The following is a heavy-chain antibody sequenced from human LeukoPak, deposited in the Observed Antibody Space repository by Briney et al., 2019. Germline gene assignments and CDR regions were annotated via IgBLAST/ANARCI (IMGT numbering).Heavy chain of an antibody. Sequence: ASVTVSCKASGGTFSSYAISWVRQAPGQGLEWMGGIIPIFGTANYAQKFQGRVTITTDESTSTAYMELSSLRSEDTAVYYCARGGNSFEMYNWFDPWGQGTLVTVSS. J-gene: IGHJ5*02. CDR2: IIPIFGTA. CDR1: GGTFSSYA. CDR3: ARGGNSFEMYNWFDP. D-gene: IGHD1-7*01. V-gene: IGHV1-69*05.